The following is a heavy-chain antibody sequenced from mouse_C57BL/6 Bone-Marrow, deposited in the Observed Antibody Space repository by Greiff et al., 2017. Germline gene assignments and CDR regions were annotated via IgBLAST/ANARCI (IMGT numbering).Heavy chain of an antibody. J-gene: IGHJ1*03. CDR3: TAWDSNSGYFDV. D-gene: IGHD2-5*01. CDR2: IDPENGDT. CDR1: GFNIKDDY. V-gene: IGHV14-4*01. Sequence: VQLQQSGAELVRPGASVKLSCTASGFNIKDDYMHWVKQRPEQGLEWIGWIDPENGDTEYASKFQGKATITADTSSNTAYLQLSSLTSEDTAVYYCTAWDSNSGYFDVWGTGTPVTVSS.